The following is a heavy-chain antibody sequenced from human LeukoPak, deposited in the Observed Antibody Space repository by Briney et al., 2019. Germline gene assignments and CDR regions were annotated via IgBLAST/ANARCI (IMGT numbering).Heavy chain of an antibody. CDR1: GFTFSDRY. J-gene: IGHJ4*02. Sequence: QPGGSLRLSCTASGFTFSDRYIDWVRQAPGKGLEWVGRSRNKANSYTTEYAASVKGRFTISRDESKNLLYLQMNSLTPEDTAVYYCTRCSTGTRLYYFDYWGQGTLVTVPS. D-gene: IGHD1/OR15-1a*01. V-gene: IGHV3-72*01. CDR3: TRCSTGTRLYYFDY. CDR2: SRNKANSYTT.